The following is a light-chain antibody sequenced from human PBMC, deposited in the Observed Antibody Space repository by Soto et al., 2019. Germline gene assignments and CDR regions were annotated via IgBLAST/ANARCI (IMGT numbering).Light chain of an antibody. CDR2: EGS. J-gene: IGLJ1*01. CDR1: SSDVGSYNL. Sequence: QSALTQPASVSGSPGQSITISCTGTSSDVGSYNLVSWYQQHPGKAPKLMIYEGSKRPSGVSNRFSGSKSGNTASLTISGLQAEDEADYYCCSYAGRSTSDVFGTGTKLTVL. V-gene: IGLV2-23*01. CDR3: CSYAGRSTSDV.